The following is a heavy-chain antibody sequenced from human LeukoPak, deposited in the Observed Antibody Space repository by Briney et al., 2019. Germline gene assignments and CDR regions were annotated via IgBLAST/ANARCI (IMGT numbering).Heavy chain of an antibody. Sequence: PSETLSLTCTVSGGSISSSSYYWGWIRQPPGKGLEWIGYIYYSGSTNYNPSLKSRVTISVDTSKNQFSLKLNSVTAADTAVYYCARGADYYDSSGYYQISYMDVWGKGTTVTVSS. CDR2: IYYSGST. D-gene: IGHD3-22*01. V-gene: IGHV4-61*05. J-gene: IGHJ6*03. CDR3: ARGADYYDSSGYYQISYMDV. CDR1: GGSISSSSYY.